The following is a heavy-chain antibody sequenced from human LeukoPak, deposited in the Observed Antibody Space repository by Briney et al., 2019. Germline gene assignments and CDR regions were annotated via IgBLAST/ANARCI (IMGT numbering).Heavy chain of an antibody. J-gene: IGHJ4*02. D-gene: IGHD5-18*01. CDR3: ARGGYSYGPTTFNY. V-gene: IGHV3-7*03. CDR2: IKEDGSEK. CDR1: GFTFSSYW. Sequence: GGSLRLSCAASGFTFSSYWMNWVRQAPGKGLEWVANIKEDGSEKYYVDPVKGRFTISRDNAKNSLYLQMNSLRAEDMALYYCARGGYSYGPTTFNYWGQGTLVTVSS.